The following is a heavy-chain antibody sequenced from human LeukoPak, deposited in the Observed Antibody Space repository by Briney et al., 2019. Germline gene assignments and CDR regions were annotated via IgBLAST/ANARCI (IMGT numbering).Heavy chain of an antibody. CDR2: IGSDNKP. J-gene: IGHJ6*02. D-gene: IGHD2-15*01. Sequence: QPGGSLRPSCEASGFTFSAYAMTWVRQAPGKGLEWVSSIGSDNKPHYSESVKGRFAISTDNTKSMLFLQLNSLRAEDTALYYCARDVHYSVGMDVWGQGTTVTVSS. V-gene: IGHV3-23*01. CDR1: GFTFSAYA. CDR3: ARDVHYSVGMDV.